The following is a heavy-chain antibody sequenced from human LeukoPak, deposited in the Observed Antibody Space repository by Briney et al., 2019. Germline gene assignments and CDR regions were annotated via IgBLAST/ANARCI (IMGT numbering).Heavy chain of an antibody. Sequence: ASVKVSCKASGYTFTSYYMHWVLQAPGQGLEWMGIINPSGGSTSYAQKFQGRVTMTRDTSTSTVYMELSSLRSEDTAVYYCARSDSSGYGADYWGQGTLVTVSS. D-gene: IGHD3-22*01. CDR3: ARSDSSGYGADY. J-gene: IGHJ4*02. CDR1: GYTFTSYY. CDR2: INPSGGST. V-gene: IGHV1-46*01.